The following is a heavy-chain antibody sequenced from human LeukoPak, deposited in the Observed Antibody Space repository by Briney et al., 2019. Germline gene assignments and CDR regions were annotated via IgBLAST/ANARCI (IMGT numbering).Heavy chain of an antibody. V-gene: IGHV3-48*01. D-gene: IGHD3-22*01. CDR3: ARAGDSSGYFS. Sequence: GGSLRLSCAASGFTFSSYSMAWVRQAPGKGLEWVSYISIRSSTIYYADSVKGRFTISRDNAKNSLYVQMNSLRAEDTAVYYCARAGDSSGYFSWGQGTLVTVSS. CDR2: ISIRSSTI. CDR1: GFTFSSYS. J-gene: IGHJ4*02.